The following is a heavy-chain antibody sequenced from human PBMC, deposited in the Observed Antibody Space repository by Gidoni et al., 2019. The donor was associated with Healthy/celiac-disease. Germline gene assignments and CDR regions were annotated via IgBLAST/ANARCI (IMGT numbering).Heavy chain of an antibody. V-gene: IGHV1-2*02. CDR3: AREILPGYSSSWYSRGYNDY. J-gene: IGHJ4*02. Sequence: QVQLVPSGAEVKKPGASVNVSCKASGYTFTGYYMHWVRQAPGQGLEGMGWINPNSGGTNYAQKFQGRVTMTRDTSISTAYMELSRLRSDDTAVYYCAREILPGYSSSWYSRGYNDYWGQGTLVTVSS. CDR1: GYTFTGYY. CDR2: INPNSGGT. D-gene: IGHD6-13*01.